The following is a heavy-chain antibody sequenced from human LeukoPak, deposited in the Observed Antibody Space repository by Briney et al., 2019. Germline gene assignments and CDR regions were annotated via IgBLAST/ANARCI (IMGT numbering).Heavy chain of an antibody. D-gene: IGHD3-3*01. CDR3: ARDRDYDFWSGYYHPFDY. V-gene: IGHV1-2*02. CDR1: GYTFTGYY. J-gene: IGHJ4*02. CDR2: INPNSGGT. Sequence: ASVKVSCKASGYTFTGYYMHWVRQAPGQGPEWMGWINPNSGGTNYAQKFQGRVTMTRDTSISTAYMELSRLRSDDTAVYYCARDRDYDFWSGYYHPFDYWGQGTLVTVSS.